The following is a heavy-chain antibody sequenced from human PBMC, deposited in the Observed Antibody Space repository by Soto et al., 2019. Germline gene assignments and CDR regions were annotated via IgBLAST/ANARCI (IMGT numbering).Heavy chain of an antibody. CDR2: VYYSGSV. V-gene: IGHV4-39*01. Sequence: SETLSLTXSISGGSITTTGYYWGWIRQPPGKGLEWIGTVYYSGSVYHNLSLKSRVAISADTSKNQFSLKLASVTAADTAVYYCARHKGGNWYFLDYWGQGTLVTVSS. D-gene: IGHD1-7*01. CDR1: GGSITTTGYY. CDR3: ARHKGGNWYFLDY. J-gene: IGHJ4*02.